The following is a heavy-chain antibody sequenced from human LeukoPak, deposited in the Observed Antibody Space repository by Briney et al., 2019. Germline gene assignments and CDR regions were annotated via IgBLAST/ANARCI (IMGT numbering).Heavy chain of an antibody. CDR2: VFYSGST. CDR3: ARDIGYSGYFDY. J-gene: IGHJ4*02. D-gene: IGHD2-15*01. Sequence: SGTLSLSCTVSGGSISSYYWSWIRQPPGKGLEWIGYVFYSGSTNFNPSLKSRVTMSVDTSKNQVSLKLSSVTAADTAVYYCARDIGYSGYFDYWGQGTLVTVSS. V-gene: IGHV4-59*01. CDR1: GGSISSYY.